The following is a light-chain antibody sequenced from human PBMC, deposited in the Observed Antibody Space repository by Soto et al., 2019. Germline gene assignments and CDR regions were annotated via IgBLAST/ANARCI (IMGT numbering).Light chain of an antibody. CDR2: AAS. CDR1: QSITYY. J-gene: IGKJ5*01. V-gene: IGKV1-39*01. CDR3: QQSYSTPIT. Sequence: DIQMTQSPSSLSASVGDRVAITCGASQSITYYLNWYQQIPGKAPKVLIYAASNLQSGVPSRFSGSGSGTDFTLTISSLQPEDFATYYCQQSYSTPITFGQGTRLEIK.